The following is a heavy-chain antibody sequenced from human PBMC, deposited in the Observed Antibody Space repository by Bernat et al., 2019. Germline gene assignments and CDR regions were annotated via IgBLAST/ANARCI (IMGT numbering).Heavy chain of an antibody. CDR3: ARGKYQLLSSWFDP. V-gene: IGHV1-2*02. D-gene: IGHD2-2*01. J-gene: IGHJ5*02. CDR1: GYTFTAYY. Sequence: QVQLVQSGSEVKKPGASVKVSCKASGYTFTAYYMHWVRQAPGQGLEWMGWINPNRGGTNYAQKFQGRVTMTRDTSISTSYMELSRLRSDDTAVYYCARGKYQLLSSWFDPWGQGTLVTVSS. CDR2: INPNRGGT.